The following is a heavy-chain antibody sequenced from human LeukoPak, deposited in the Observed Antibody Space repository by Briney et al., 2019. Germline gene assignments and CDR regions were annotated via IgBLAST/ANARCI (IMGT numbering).Heavy chain of an antibody. CDR1: GGSIINYY. CDR3: ARGVGSPYYFDY. D-gene: IGHD1-26*01. J-gene: IGHJ4*02. CDR2: IYSDGTT. V-gene: IGHV4-4*07. Sequence: PSESLALTCTFTGGSIINYYWSWIRQPAGKGLEWIGRIYSDGTTNYNPSLRSRVTMSVDTSNTRFSLKLSSVTAADTAVYYCARGVGSPYYFDYWGQGTLVTVSS.